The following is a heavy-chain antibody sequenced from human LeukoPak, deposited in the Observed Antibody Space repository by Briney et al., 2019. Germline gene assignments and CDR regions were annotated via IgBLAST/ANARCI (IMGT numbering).Heavy chain of an antibody. V-gene: IGHV1-8*01. CDR2: MNPNSGNT. D-gene: IGHD2-21*02. J-gene: IGHJ6*02. CDR1: GYTFTSYD. CDR3: ARGGSVVVTAGYYYYYYGMDV. Sequence: ASVKVSCKASGYTFTSYDINWVRQATGQGLEWMGWMNPNSGNTGYAQKFQGRVTMTRNTSISTAYMELSSVRSEDTAVYYCARGGSVVVTAGYYYYYYGMDVWGQGTTVTVSS.